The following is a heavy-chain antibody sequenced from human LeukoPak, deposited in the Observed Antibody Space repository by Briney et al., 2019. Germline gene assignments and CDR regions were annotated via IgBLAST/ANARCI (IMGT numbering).Heavy chain of an antibody. Sequence: GESLKISCKGSGYSFTSYWIGWVRQMPGKGLEWMGIIYPGDSDTRYSPSFQGQVTISADKSISTAYLQWSSLKASDPAMYYCASPVAARDYSFDYWGQGTLVTVPS. V-gene: IGHV5-51*01. D-gene: IGHD6-6*01. J-gene: IGHJ4*02. CDR2: IYPGDSDT. CDR3: ASPVAARDYSFDY. CDR1: GYSFTSYW.